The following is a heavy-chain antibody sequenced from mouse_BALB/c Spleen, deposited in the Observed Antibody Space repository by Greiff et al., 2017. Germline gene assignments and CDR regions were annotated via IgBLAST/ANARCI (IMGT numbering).Heavy chain of an antibody. CDR1: GYTFTSYW. CDR2: IYPGSGST. D-gene: IGHD4-1*01. J-gene: IGHJ2*01. V-gene: IGHV1S22*01. CDR3: TITGRYFDY. Sequence: LKESGAELVRPGASVKLSCKASGYTFTSYWMHWVKQRHGQGLEWIGNIYPGSGSTNYDEKFKSKGTLTVDTSSSTAYMHLSSLTSEDSAVYYCTITGRYFDYWGQGTTLTVSS.